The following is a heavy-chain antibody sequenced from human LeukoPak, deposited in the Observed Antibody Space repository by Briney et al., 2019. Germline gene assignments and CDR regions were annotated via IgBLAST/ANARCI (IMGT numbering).Heavy chain of an antibody. CDR1: GGSISSYY. J-gene: IGHJ4*02. Sequence: PSETLSLTCTVSGGSISSYYWSWIRQPPGKGLEWIGYIYYSGSTNYNPSLKSRVTISVDTSKNQFSLKLSSVTAADTAVYYCAREEASMKFDWGQGTLVTVPS. V-gene: IGHV4-59*01. CDR2: IYYSGST. CDR3: AREEASMKFD.